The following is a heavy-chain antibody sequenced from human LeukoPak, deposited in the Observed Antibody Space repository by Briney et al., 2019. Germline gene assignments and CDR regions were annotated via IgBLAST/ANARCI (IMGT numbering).Heavy chain of an antibody. V-gene: IGHV3-74*01. CDR2: INDDGTGT. Sequence: PGGSLRLSCAASGFSFSTYWMHWVRQAPGKGLVWVSRINDDGTGTTYADSVKGRFTISRDNAKNSLYLQMNSLRAEDTALYYCAKDIGPVTGAFDYWGQGTLVTVSS. J-gene: IGHJ4*02. CDR1: GFSFSTYW. D-gene: IGHD5-18*01. CDR3: AKDIGPVTGAFDY.